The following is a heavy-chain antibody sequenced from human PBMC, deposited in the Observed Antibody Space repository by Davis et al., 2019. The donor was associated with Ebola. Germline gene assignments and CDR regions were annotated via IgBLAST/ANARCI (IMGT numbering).Heavy chain of an antibody. CDR1: GFTFSNYA. CDR2: ISATGVDK. D-gene: IGHD4-23*01. CDR3: ARYRYRWSAWFFDL. Sequence: PGGSLRLSCAASGFTFSNYAMSWVRQAPGGGLEWVAGISATGVDKKYADSLRGRFSISRDNAKNSLYMQLTSLRVEDTAVYYCARYRYRWSAWFFDLWGRGTLVTVSS. J-gene: IGHJ2*01. V-gene: IGHV3-23*01.